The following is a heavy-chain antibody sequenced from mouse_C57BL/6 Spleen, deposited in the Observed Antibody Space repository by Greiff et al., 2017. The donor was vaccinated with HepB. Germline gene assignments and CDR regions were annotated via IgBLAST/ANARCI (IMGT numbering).Heavy chain of an antibody. CDR2: ISDGGSYT. CDR1: GFTFSSYA. CDR3: ARVGPSYRYFDD. V-gene: IGHV5-4*03. Sequence: EVKLVESGGGLVKPGGSLKLSCAASGFTFSSYAMSWVRQTPEKRLEWVATISDGGSYTYYPDNVKGRFTISRDNAKNNLYLQMSHLKSEDTAMYYCARVGPSYRYFDDWGQGTTLTVSS. D-gene: IGHD2-10*01. J-gene: IGHJ2*01.